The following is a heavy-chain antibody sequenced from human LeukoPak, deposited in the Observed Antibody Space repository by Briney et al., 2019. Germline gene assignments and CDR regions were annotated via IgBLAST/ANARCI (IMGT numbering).Heavy chain of an antibody. D-gene: IGHD5-12*01. V-gene: IGHV3-48*01. CDR3: ARDHRYAFDN. Sequence: GRSLRLSCAASGFNFIDYSMNWVRQAPGKGGEWISYIGISSGNTKYADSVKGRFTISRDKARNSLYLQMNSLRVEDTAMYYCARDHRYAFDNWGHGTLVTVSS. CDR1: GFNFIDYS. CDR2: IGISSGNT. J-gene: IGHJ4*01.